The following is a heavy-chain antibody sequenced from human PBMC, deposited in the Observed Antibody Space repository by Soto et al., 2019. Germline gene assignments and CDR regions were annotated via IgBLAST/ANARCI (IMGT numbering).Heavy chain of an antibody. CDR3: AREGFGGVVPPNYGMDV. V-gene: IGHV1-46*01. D-gene: IGHD3-10*01. J-gene: IGHJ6*02. CDR1: GYTFTSYY. CDR2: INPSGGST. Sequence: QVQLVQSGAEVKKPGASVKVSCKASGYTFTSYYMHWVRQAPGQGLEWMGIINPSGGSTSYAQKFQGRVTMTRDTSTSTVYMELSSLRSEDTAVYYCAREGFGGVVPPNYGMDVWGQGTTVTVSS.